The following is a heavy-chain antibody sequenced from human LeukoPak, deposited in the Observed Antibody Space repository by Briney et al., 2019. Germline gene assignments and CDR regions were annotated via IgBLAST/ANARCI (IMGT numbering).Heavy chain of an antibody. V-gene: IGHV4-39*01. CDR3: ARLLPIAAAGGHYFDY. CDR2: IYYRGST. CDR1: GGSFISGIYY. J-gene: IGHJ4*02. Sequence: PSETLSLTCNVSGGSFISGIYYWGWVRQPPGKGLEWIASIYYRGSTYYNQSLKSRVTISVDTSKKQFSLKVTSVTAADTAVYNCARLLPIAAAGGHYFDYWGQGTLVTVSS. D-gene: IGHD6-13*01.